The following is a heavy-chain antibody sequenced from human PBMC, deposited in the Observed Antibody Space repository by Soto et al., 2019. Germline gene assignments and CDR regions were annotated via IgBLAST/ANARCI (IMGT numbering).Heavy chain of an antibody. D-gene: IGHD6-19*01. CDR2: ISSSSSYT. Sequence: XVSLRLSCAASGFCFSDYYMIWIRQAPGKGLEWVSYISSSSSYTDYADSVKGRFTISRDNAKKSLYLQMNSLRAEDTAVYYCARDYTRAWYGWFDPWGQGTLVTVSS. V-gene: IGHV3-11*06. CDR3: ARDYTRAWYGWFDP. J-gene: IGHJ5*02. CDR1: GFCFSDYY.